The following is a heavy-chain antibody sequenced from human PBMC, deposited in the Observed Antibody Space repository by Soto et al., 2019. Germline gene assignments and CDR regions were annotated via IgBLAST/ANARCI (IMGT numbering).Heavy chain of an antibody. D-gene: IGHD7-27*01. Sequence: GGSLRLSCAASGFTFSSYAMSWVRQAPGKGLEWVSAISGSGGSTYYADSVKGRFTISRDNSKNTLYLQMNGLRVEDMALYYCAKLLTGNDAFDILGQGTMVIVAS. CDR1: GFTFSSYA. CDR3: AKLLTGNDAFDI. V-gene: IGHV3-23*01. J-gene: IGHJ3*02. CDR2: ISGSGGST.